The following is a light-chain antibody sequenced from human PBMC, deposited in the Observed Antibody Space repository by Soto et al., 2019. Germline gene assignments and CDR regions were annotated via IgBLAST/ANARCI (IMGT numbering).Light chain of an antibody. CDR1: SSDVGGYNY. V-gene: IGLV2-11*01. J-gene: IGLJ1*01. CDR2: DVT. Sequence: QSVLTQPPSASGSPGQSVTISCTGTSSDVGGYNYVSWYQQYPGKAPKLMIYDVTKRPSGVPDRFSGSKSGNTASLTISGLQAEDEADYYCCSYAGSYTFYVFGTGTRSPS. CDR3: CSYAGSYTFYV.